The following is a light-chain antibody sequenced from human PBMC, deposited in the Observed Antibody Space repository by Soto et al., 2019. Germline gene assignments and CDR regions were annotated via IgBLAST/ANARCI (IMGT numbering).Light chain of an antibody. V-gene: IGLV2-14*03. J-gene: IGLJ1*01. CDR2: DVS. CDR3: ISYTTISTYV. CDR1: SSDVGSYNY. Sequence: QSALTQPASVSGSPGQSIAISCTGTSSDVGSYNYVSWYQHHPGKAPKVMIYDVSSRPSGVSNRFSGSKSGNTASLTISVLQAEDEADYYSISYTTISTYVFGTGTKVTVL.